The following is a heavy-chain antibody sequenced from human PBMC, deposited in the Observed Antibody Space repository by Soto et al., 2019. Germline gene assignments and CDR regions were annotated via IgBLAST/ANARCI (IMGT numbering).Heavy chain of an antibody. CDR1: GGTFSSYA. CDR3: AREGKPRLERGYSYGYLDY. CDR2: IIPIFGTA. V-gene: IGHV1-69*13. D-gene: IGHD5-18*01. J-gene: IGHJ4*02. Sequence: ASVKVSCKASGGTFSSYAISWVRQAPGQGLEWMGGIIPIFGTANYAQKFQGRVTITADESTSTAYMELSSLRSEDTAVYYCAREGKPRLERGYSYGYLDYWGQGTLVTVSS.